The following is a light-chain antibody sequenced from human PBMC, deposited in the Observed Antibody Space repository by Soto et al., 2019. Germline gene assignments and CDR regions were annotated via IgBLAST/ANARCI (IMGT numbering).Light chain of an antibody. CDR2: EVS. CDR1: SSDVGGYNY. CDR3: SSYTSSSTLPDV. J-gene: IGLJ1*01. Sequence: QSVLTQPASVSGSPGQSITISCTGTSSDVGGYNYVSWYQHHPGKAPKLMIYEVSNRPSGVSNRFSGSKSGNTASLTISGLQAEDEADYYCSSYTSSSTLPDVFGTGTKVTVL. V-gene: IGLV2-14*01.